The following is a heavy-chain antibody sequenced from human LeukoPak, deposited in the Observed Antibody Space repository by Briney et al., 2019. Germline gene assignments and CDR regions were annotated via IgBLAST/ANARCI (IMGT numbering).Heavy chain of an antibody. CDR2: ISSSSSYI. Sequence: PGGSLRLSCAASGFTFSSYSMNWVRQAPGKGLEWDSSISSSSSYIYYADSVKGRFTISRDNAKNSLYLQMNSLRAEDTAVYYCARDLRSERRRGFDYWGQGTLVTVSS. V-gene: IGHV3-21*01. CDR1: GFTFSSYS. CDR3: ARDLRSERRRGFDY. D-gene: IGHD3-10*01. J-gene: IGHJ4*02.